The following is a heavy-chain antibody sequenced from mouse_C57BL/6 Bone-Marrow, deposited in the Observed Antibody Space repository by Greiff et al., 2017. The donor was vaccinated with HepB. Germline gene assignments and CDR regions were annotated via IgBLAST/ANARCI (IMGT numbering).Heavy chain of an antibody. D-gene: IGHD2-2*01. CDR1: GYTFTSYW. J-gene: IGHJ3*01. CDR3: ARSMVRTDGLWFAY. CDR2: IDTSDSYT. Sequence: QVQLQQPGAELVMPGASVKLSCKASGYTFTSYWMHWVKQRPGQGLEWIGEIDTSDSYTNYNQKFKGKSTLTVDKSSSTAYMQLSSLTSEDSAVYYCARSMVRTDGLWFAYWGEGTLVTVSA. V-gene: IGHV1-69*01.